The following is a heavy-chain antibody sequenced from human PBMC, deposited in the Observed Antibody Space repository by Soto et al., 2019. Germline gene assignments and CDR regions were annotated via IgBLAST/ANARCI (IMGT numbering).Heavy chain of an antibody. J-gene: IGHJ2*01. D-gene: IGHD2-15*01. V-gene: IGHV1-18*01. Sequence: QVQLVQSGAEVKKPGASVKVSCKASGYTFNNYGISWVRQAPGQGLEWMGWIGPYNGNTDHEQKFQCRVTMTTETSTNTAYMELRSLRADDTALYYCARCYCSVGSCYTCWHFDLWGRGTLVTVSS. CDR3: ARCYCSVGSCYTCWHFDL. CDR2: IGPYNGNT. CDR1: GYTFNNYG.